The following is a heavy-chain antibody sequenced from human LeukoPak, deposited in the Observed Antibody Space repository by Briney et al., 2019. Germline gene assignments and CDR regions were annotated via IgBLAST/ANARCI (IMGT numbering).Heavy chain of an antibody. CDR2: IIPIFGTA. J-gene: IGHJ5*02. V-gene: IGHV1-69*13. CDR1: GGTFSSYA. CDR3: ARWFLYGPGSGGFDP. D-gene: IGHD3-10*01. Sequence: GASVKVSCKASGGTFSSYAISWVRQAPGQGLEWMGGIIPIFGTAKYAQKFQGRVTITADESTSTAYVELSSLRSEDTAVYYCARWFLYGPGSGGFDPWGQGTLVTVSS.